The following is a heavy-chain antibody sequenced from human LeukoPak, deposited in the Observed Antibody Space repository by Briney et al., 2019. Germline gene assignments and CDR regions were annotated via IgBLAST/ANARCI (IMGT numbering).Heavy chain of an antibody. Sequence: ASVEVSCKASGYTFTSYGISWVRQAPGQGLEWMGWISAYNGNTNYAQKLQDSVTMTTDTSTSTAYMELRSLRSDDTAVYYCAREIPAAGTVAFDYWGQGTLVTVSS. CDR3: AREIPAAGTVAFDY. CDR1: GYTFTSYG. D-gene: IGHD6-13*01. V-gene: IGHV1-18*01. J-gene: IGHJ4*02. CDR2: ISAYNGNT.